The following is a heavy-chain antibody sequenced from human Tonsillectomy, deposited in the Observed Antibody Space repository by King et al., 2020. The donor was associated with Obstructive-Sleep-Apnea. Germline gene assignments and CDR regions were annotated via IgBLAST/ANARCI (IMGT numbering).Heavy chain of an antibody. Sequence: QLVPSGAEVKKPGASVKVSGKASGYTFTSYGISWVRQAPGQGLEWMGWISAYNGNTNYAQKLQGRVTMTTDTSTSTAYMELRSLRSDDTAVYYCARDGLGYSSSWYFDYWGQGTLVTVSS. J-gene: IGHJ4*02. D-gene: IGHD6-13*01. CDR2: ISAYNGNT. CDR3: ARDGLGYSSSWYFDY. CDR1: GYTFTSYG. V-gene: IGHV1-18*01.